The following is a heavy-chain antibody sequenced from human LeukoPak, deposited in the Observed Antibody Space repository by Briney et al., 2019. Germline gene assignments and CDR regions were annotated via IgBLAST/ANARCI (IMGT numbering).Heavy chain of an antibody. J-gene: IGHJ4*02. CDR2: ISWSGGSL. Sequence: GGSLRLSCAASGFTFDDYAIHWVRQAPGKGLEWVSGISWSGGSLGYADSVKGRFTISRDNAKNSLYLQMNSLRAEDTALYYCAKVRSYYDSSDYYFDYWGQGTLVTVSS. CDR1: GFTFDDYA. D-gene: IGHD3-22*01. CDR3: AKVRSYYDSSDYYFDY. V-gene: IGHV3-9*01.